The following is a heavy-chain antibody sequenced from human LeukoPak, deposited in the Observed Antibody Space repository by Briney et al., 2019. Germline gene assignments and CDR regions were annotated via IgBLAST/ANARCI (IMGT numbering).Heavy chain of an antibody. CDR3: ARVHSSSWYDWFDP. J-gene: IGHJ5*02. V-gene: IGHV1-18*01. CDR1: GYTFTSYG. D-gene: IGHD6-13*01. CDR2: ITAYNGNT. Sequence: ASVKVSCKASGYTFTSYGISWVRQAPGQGLEWMGWITAYNGNTNYAQKLQGRVTMTTDPSTSTAYMELRSLRSDDTAVYYCARVHSSSWYDWFDPWGQGTLVTVSS.